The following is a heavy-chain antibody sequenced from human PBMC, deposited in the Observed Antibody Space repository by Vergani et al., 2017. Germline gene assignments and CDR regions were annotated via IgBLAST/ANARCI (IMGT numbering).Heavy chain of an antibody. Sequence: QVQLVQSGAEVKKPGASVKVSCKASGYTFTGYYMHWVRQAPGQGLEWMGWINPNSGGTNYAQKFQGWVTMTRDTSISTAYMELSRLRSDDTAVYYCARGSPYSRGGLGDWFDPWGQGTLVTVSS. CDR2: INPNSGGT. J-gene: IGHJ5*02. D-gene: IGHD6-13*01. V-gene: IGHV1-2*04. CDR3: ARGSPYSRGGLGDWFDP. CDR1: GYTFTGYY.